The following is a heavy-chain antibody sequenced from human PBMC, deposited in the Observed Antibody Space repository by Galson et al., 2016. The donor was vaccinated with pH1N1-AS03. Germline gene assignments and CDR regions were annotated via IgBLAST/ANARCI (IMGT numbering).Heavy chain of an antibody. CDR3: AKAYSTYYYYMDV. CDR2: ISWNGFNT. CDR1: GFTFNEYA. D-gene: IGHD2/OR15-2a*01. J-gene: IGHJ6*03. V-gene: IGHV3-9*01. Sequence: SLRLSCAASGFTFNEYAMHWVRQSPGKGLEWVSGISWNGFNTDYEDSVKGRFTISIDNARNSLFLQMDSLRPEDTALYYCAKAYSTYYYYMDVWGKGTTVTVSS.